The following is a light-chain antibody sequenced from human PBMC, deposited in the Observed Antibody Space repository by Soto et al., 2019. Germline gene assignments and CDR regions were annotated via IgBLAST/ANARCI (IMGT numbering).Light chain of an antibody. CDR1: QSVSSNY. Sequence: EIGLTQSPGTLSLCPGERATLSCRASQSVSSNYLAWYQQKPGQAPRLLIYGASRGAAGIPDRFIGSGSGTDFTLTINRLEPEDFAVYFCQQYGRSPMFTFGQGTK. J-gene: IGKJ2*01. V-gene: IGKV3-20*01. CDR2: GAS. CDR3: QQYGRSPMFT.